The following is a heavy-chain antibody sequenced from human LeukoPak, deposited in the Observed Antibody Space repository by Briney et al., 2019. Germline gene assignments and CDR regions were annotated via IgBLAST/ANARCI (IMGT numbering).Heavy chain of an antibody. D-gene: IGHD5-12*01. CDR2: IYYSGST. CDR3: ASDGGGGDSGWLDY. Sequence: SETLSLTCTVSGGSISTYYWTWIRQPPGKGLEWIGYIYYSGSTNYNSSLKSRVTISVDTSKNQFSLKLTSVTAADTAVYYCASDGGGGDSGWLDYWGQGTLVTVS. J-gene: IGHJ4*02. V-gene: IGHV4-59*08. CDR1: GGSISTYY.